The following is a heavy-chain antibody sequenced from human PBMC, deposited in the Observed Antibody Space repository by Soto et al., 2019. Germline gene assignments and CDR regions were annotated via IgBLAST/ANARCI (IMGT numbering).Heavy chain of an antibody. D-gene: IGHD5-12*01. Sequence: GGSLRLSCAASGFTFSSYGMHWVRQAPGKGLEWVAVISYDGSNKYYADSVKGRFTISRDNSKNTLYLQMNSLRAEDTAVYYCAKDLFPDYGYSGYDFVVGYWGQGTLVTVSS. J-gene: IGHJ4*02. CDR1: GFTFSSYG. CDR3: AKDLFPDYGYSGYDFVVGY. CDR2: ISYDGSNK. V-gene: IGHV3-30*18.